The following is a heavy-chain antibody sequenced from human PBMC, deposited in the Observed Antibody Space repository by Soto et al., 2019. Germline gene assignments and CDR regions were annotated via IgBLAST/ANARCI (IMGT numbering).Heavy chain of an antibody. J-gene: IGHJ4*02. CDR1: GGSISSGGYY. CDR3: AISPPTVAYFDY. Sequence: SSETLSLTCTVSGGSISSGGYYWSWIRQHPGKGLEWIGYIYYSGSTYYNPSLKSRVTISVDTSKNQFSLKLSSVTAADTAVYYCAISPPTVAYFDYWGQGTLVTVSS. V-gene: IGHV4-31*03. CDR2: IYYSGST. D-gene: IGHD4-17*01.